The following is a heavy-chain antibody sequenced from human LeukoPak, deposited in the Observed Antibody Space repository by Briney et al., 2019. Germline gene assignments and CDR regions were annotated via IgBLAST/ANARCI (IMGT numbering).Heavy chain of an antibody. V-gene: IGHV1-2*02. CDR2: INPNSGGT. Sequence: ASVTVSCTASGYTFTGYYMHWVRQAPGQGLEWMGWINPNSGGTNYAQKFQGRATMTRDTSISTAYMEMSRLRSDDTAVYYCASLGLYGSGTYFMAPFDYWGQGTLVTVSS. J-gene: IGHJ4*02. D-gene: IGHD3-10*01. CDR3: ASLGLYGSGTYFMAPFDY. CDR1: GYTFTGYY.